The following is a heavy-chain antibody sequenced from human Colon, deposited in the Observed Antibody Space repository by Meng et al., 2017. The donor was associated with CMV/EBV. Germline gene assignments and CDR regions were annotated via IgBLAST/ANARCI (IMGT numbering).Heavy chain of an antibody. CDR3: ATVSSGYYLYFQH. V-gene: IGHV1-2*02. Sequence: VHAGAEVKKPCASVQVSCKASGYTFTGYYMNWVRQAPGQGLEWMGWINPNSGGTNYAQKFQGRVTMTRDTSISTAYMELSRLRSDDTAVYYCATVSSGYYLYFQHWGQGTLVTVSS. CDR1: GYTFTGYY. D-gene: IGHD3-22*01. CDR2: INPNSGGT. J-gene: IGHJ1*01.